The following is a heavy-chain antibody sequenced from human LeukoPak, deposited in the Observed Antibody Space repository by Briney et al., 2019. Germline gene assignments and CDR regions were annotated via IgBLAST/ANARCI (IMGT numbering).Heavy chain of an antibody. CDR3: AREEYSGYLLGR. D-gene: IGHD5-12*01. V-gene: IGHV3-74*01. CDR1: GFTFSSYW. Sequence: PGGPLRLSCAASGFTFSSYWMHWVRQAPGKGLVWVSRINSDGSSTSYADSVKGRFTISRDNAKNTLYLQMNSLRAEDTAVYYCAREEYSGYLLGRWGQGTLVTVSS. J-gene: IGHJ4*02. CDR2: INSDGSST.